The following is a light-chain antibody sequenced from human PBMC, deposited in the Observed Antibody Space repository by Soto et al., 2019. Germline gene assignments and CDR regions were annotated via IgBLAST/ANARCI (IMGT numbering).Light chain of an antibody. CDR2: EVD. CDR3: NSYTRSSTLVV. Sequence: QSALTQPASVSGSPGQSITISCTGTSSDVGDYTYVSWYQHHPGKAPKLMVYEVDNRPSGVSNRFSGSKSGNTASLTISGRKAEDEADYYCNSYTRSSTLVVFGGGTKLTVL. CDR1: SSDVGDYTY. V-gene: IGLV2-14*01. J-gene: IGLJ2*01.